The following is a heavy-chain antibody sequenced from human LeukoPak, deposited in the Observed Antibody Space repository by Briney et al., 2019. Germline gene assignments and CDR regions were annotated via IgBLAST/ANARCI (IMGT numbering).Heavy chain of an antibody. J-gene: IGHJ4*02. CDR1: GYTFTIYD. CDR2: MNPNSGNT. V-gene: IGHV1-8*01. CDR3: ARGRDGYNPWVDY. Sequence: ASVTVSCTASGYTFTIYDINWVRQAAGQGLEWMGWMNPNSGNTGYAQKFQGRVTMSRNTSISTAYMELSSLRSEDTAVYYCARGRDGYNPWVDYWGQGTLVTVSS. D-gene: IGHD5-24*01.